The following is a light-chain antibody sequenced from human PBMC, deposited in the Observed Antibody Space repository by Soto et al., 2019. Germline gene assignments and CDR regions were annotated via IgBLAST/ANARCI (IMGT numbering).Light chain of an antibody. J-gene: IGKJ4*01. CDR1: QSVSSN. Sequence: EIVMTQSPATLSVSPGERATLSCRASQSVSSNLAWYQQKPGQAPRLLIYGASTRATGIPARVSGSGSGTEFTLPISSLQSEDFAVYYCQQYNNWPPLTFGGGTKVEIK. V-gene: IGKV3-15*01. CDR3: QQYNNWPPLT. CDR2: GAS.